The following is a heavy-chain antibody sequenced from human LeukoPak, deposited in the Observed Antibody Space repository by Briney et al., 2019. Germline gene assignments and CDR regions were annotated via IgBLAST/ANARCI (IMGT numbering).Heavy chain of an antibody. V-gene: IGHV4-31*03. D-gene: IGHD3-22*01. J-gene: IGHJ4*02. CDR1: GGSISSGGYY. Sequence: SEALSLTCTVSGGSISSGGYYWNWIRQHPGKGLEWLGYIYYSGSTYYNPSLKSRVAISVDTSKNQFSLKLSSVTAAVTAVYYCARFRQYYYDNNGYYFDYWGQGTLVTVSS. CDR2: IYYSGST. CDR3: ARFRQYYYDNNGYYFDY.